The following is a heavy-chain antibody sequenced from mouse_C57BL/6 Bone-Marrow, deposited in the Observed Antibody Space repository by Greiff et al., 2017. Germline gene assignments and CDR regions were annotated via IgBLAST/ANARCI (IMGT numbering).Heavy chain of an antibody. CDR1: GYAFTSSW. J-gene: IGHJ3*01. V-gene: IGHV1-82*01. D-gene: IGHD2-2*01. CDR3: ARYLSTMFTTGAY. CDR2: IYPGDGGT. Sequence: QVQLQQSGPELVKPGASVKISCKASGYAFTSSWMTWVKQRPGKGLEWIGRIYPGDGGTNYNGKFKGQATLTADNSSSTAYMQLSSLTSENSEVYFCARYLSTMFTTGAYWGQGTIVTVSA.